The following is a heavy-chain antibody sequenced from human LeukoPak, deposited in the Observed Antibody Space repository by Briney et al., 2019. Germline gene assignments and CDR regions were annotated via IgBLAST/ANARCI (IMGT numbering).Heavy chain of an antibody. J-gene: IGHJ5*02. CDR1: GFTFSSYA. D-gene: IGHD3-22*01. Sequence: GRYLRLSCAASGFTFSSYAIHWVRQAPGKGLEWVAVIAYDGGNKYYADSVKGRFTISRDNSMNTLFLQMNSLRAEDTAVYYCARDSSPWYYYDRSGSNGFDPWGQGTLVTVSS. V-gene: IGHV3-30-3*01. CDR2: IAYDGGNK. CDR3: ARDSSPWYYYDRSGSNGFDP.